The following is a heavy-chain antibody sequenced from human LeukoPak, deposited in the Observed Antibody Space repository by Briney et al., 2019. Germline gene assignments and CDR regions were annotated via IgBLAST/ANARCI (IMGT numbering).Heavy chain of an antibody. CDR3: ARGWRGDHFDY. V-gene: IGHV4-59*01. Sequence: PSETLSLTCTVSGDSMSTSYWSWIRQPLGKGLEWIGYSYHSGTDYNPSLKSRVTISGDMSNNQFSLKLSSVTAADTAIYYCARGWRGDHFDYWGQGTLVSVSS. D-gene: IGHD3-16*01. CDR2: SYHSGT. J-gene: IGHJ4*02. CDR1: GDSMSTSY.